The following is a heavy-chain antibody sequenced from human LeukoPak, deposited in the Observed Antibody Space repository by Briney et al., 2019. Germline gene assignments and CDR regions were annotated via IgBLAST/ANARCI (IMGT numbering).Heavy chain of an antibody. D-gene: IGHD3-22*01. CDR3: ARDRLRVINPYYYDSHNWFDP. CDR2: IIPIFGTA. J-gene: IGHJ5*02. CDR1: GYTFTSYA. V-gene: IGHV1-69*13. Sequence: ASVKVSCKASGYTFTSYAISWVRQAPGQGLEWMGGIIPIFGTANYAQKFQGRVTITADESTSTAYMELSSLRSEDTAVYYCARDRLRVINPYYYDSHNWFDPWGQGTLVTVSS.